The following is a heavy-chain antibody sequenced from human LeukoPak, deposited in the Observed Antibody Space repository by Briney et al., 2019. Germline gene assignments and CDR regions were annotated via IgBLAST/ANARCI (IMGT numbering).Heavy chain of an antibody. D-gene: IGHD1-26*01. CDR1: GFTFSSYA. CDR2: ISGSGGST. CDR3: AISGGYWAWAH. J-gene: IGHJ4*02. V-gene: IGHV3-23*01. Sequence: GGSLRLSCAASGFTFSSYAMSWVRQAPGKGLERVSGISGSGGSTNYADSVKGRFTISRDNSKNTLYLQMNSLRAEDTAVYYCAISGGYWAWAHWGQGTLVTVSS.